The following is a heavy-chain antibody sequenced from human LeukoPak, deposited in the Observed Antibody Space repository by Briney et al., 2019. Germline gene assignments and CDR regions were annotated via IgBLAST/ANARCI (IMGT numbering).Heavy chain of an antibody. CDR3: ARHITNSGSAFDL. Sequence: PSETLSLNCTVSDDSISSFYWGWIRQPPGKGLEWIGYIHSVGHTNYNPSLKSRVSMSIDTSKKQFSLKVTSVTATDTAVYYCARHITNSGSAFDLWGRGTLVTVSS. CDR1: DDSISSFY. D-gene: IGHD3-10*01. J-gene: IGHJ2*01. V-gene: IGHV4-59*08. CDR2: IHSVGHT.